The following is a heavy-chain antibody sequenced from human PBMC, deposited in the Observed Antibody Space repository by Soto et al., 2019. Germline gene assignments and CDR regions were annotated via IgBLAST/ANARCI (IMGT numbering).Heavy chain of an antibody. Sequence: QVQLVQSGAEVKKPGASVKVSCKASGYTFNSYGISWLRQAPGQGLEWMGWISAYDGDTKYAQKFQGRVTMTTDTSTSTANMDVRSLRSDDTAVYYCARSSGTSYIWFDPWGQGTLVTVSS. D-gene: IGHD1-26*01. CDR1: GYTFNSYG. J-gene: IGHJ5*02. V-gene: IGHV1-18*01. CDR2: ISAYDGDT. CDR3: ARSSGTSYIWFDP.